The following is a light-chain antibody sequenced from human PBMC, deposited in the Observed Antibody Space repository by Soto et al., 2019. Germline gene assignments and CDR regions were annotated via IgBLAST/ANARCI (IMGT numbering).Light chain of an antibody. Sequence: QSALTQPASVSGSPGQSITISCTGTSSDVGGYNYVSWYQQCAGKAPKLMIYDVSNRPSGVSNRFSGSKSGNTASLTISGLQAEDEADYYCSSYTSSVTLVFGGGTKLTVL. J-gene: IGLJ3*02. CDR2: DVS. V-gene: IGLV2-14*01. CDR1: SSDVGGYNY. CDR3: SSYTSSVTLV.